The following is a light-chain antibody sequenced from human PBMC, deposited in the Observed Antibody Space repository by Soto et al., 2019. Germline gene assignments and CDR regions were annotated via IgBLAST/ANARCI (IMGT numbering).Light chain of an antibody. CDR3: QQYNDWLIT. V-gene: IGKV3-11*01. J-gene: IGKJ5*01. Sequence: IVLTQSPATLSLSPGERATLSCRASQSVSSYLAWYQQKPGQAPRLLIYDASNRATGIPARFSGSGSGTDFTLTISSLEPEDFAVYYCQQYNDWLITFGQGTRLEIK. CDR2: DAS. CDR1: QSVSSY.